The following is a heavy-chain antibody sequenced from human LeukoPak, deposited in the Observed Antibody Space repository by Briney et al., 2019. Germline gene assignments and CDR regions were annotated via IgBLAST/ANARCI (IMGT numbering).Heavy chain of an antibody. J-gene: IGHJ4*02. D-gene: IGHD2-2*01. CDR1: GGSISSYY. V-gene: IGHV4-59*12. Sequence: SETLSLTCTVSGGSISSYYWSWIRQPPGKGLEWIGYIYYSGSTNYNPSLKSRVTISVDTSKNRFSLKLSSVTAADTAVYYCARDGPAAFDFDYWGQGTLVTVSS. CDR3: ARDGPAAFDFDY. CDR2: IYYSGST.